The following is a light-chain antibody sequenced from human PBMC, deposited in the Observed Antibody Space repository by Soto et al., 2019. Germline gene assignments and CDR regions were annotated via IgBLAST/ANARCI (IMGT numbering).Light chain of an antibody. CDR3: QQYNSYLYT. CDR1: QSISRW. V-gene: IGKV1-5*03. CDR2: KAS. Sequence: DIQMTQSPSTLSASVGDRVTITCRASQSISRWLAWYKQKPGKAPKVLIYKASSLERGVPSRFSGSGSGTDFTLTISSLQPDDFAPYYCQQYNSYLYTFGQGTKLEIK. J-gene: IGKJ2*01.